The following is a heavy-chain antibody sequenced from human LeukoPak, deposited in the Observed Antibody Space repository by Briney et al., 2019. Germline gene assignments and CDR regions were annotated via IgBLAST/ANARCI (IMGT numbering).Heavy chain of an antibody. V-gene: IGHV5-51*01. J-gene: IGHJ3*02. CDR1: GHSFTSYW. CDR2: IYPGDSDT. Sequence: GESLKISCKGSGHSFTSYWIGWVRQMPGKGLEWMGIIYPGDSDTRYSPSFQGQVTIPADKSISTAYLQWSSLKASDTAIYYCARRQSGGTDMADAFDIWGQGTTVTVSS. D-gene: IGHD2-15*01. CDR3: ARRQSGGTDMADAFDI.